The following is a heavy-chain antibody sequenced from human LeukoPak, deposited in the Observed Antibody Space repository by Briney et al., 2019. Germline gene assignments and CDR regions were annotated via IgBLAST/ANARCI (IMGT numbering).Heavy chain of an antibody. CDR2: ISGSGGST. V-gene: IGHV3-23*01. D-gene: IGHD1-20*01. CDR1: GFTFSDYY. J-gene: IGHJ4*02. Sequence: GGSLRLSCAASGFTFSDYYMSWIRQAPGKGLEWVSAISGSGGSTYYADSVKGRFTISRDNSKNTLYLQMNSLRAEDTAVYYCAKVHYNWNLWRGVHFDYWGQGTLVTVSS. CDR3: AKVHYNWNLWRGVHFDY.